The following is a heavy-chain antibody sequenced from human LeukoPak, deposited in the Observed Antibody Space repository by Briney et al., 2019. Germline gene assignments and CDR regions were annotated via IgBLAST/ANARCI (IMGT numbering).Heavy chain of an antibody. Sequence: ASVKVSCKVSGYTLTELSMHWVRQAPGKGLEWMGGFDPEDGETIYAQKFQGRVTITADESTSTAYMELSSLRSEDTAVYYCATQEDYGDSNWFDHWGQGTLVTVSS. J-gene: IGHJ5*02. CDR2: FDPEDGET. V-gene: IGHV1-24*01. CDR3: ATQEDYGDSNWFDH. D-gene: IGHD4-17*01. CDR1: GYTLTELS.